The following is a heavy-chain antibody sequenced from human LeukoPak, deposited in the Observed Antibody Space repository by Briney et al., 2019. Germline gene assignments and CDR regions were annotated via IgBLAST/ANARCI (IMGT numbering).Heavy chain of an antibody. V-gene: IGHV4-61*05. J-gene: IGHJ4*02. CDR2: IYTSGSP. CDR3: ARRGDWFDY. Sequence: PSETLSLTCSVSGGSISNSNYYWGWIRQPPGKGLEWIGYIYTSGSPNYDPSLKSRVTISVDTSKNQFSLNLSSVTAADTAVYYCARRGDWFDYWGQGILVTVSS. CDR1: GGSISNSNYY. D-gene: IGHD3/OR15-3a*01.